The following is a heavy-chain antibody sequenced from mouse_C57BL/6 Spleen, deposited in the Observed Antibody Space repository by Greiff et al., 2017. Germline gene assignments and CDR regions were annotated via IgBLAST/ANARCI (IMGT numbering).Heavy chain of an antibody. CDR1: GYTFTSYW. D-gene: IGHD2-4*01. J-gene: IGHJ4*01. CDR2: INPRSGYT. V-gene: IGHV1-7*01. CDR3: ARWGDYDWAIDY. Sequence: VMLVESGAELAKPGASVKLSCEASGYTFTSYWMHWVQQRPGQGLEWIGYINPRSGYTTYTQKFTDTAHLTADKSPSTAYLQLSRLTYEDTAVYYCARWGDYDWAIDYWGQGTSVTVSS.